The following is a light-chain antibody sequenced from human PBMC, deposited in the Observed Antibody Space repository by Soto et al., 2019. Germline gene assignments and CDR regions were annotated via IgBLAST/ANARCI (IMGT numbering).Light chain of an antibody. CDR2: DVT. J-gene: IGLJ1*01. CDR1: SSDVGTFNF. CDR3: CSYEGTYTSFV. V-gene: IGLV2-11*01. Sequence: QSALTQPRSVSGSPGQSVTISCTGTSSDVGTFNFVSWYQHHPGKAPKFIIFDVTIRTSGVSARFSGSKSGNTASLTISGLQAEDDADYFCCSYEGTYTSFVFGTGTKVTVL.